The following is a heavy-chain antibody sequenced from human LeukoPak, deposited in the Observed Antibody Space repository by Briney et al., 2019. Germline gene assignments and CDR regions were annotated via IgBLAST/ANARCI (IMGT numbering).Heavy chain of an antibody. V-gene: IGHV1-2*02. D-gene: IGHD4-17*01. Sequence: ASVKVSCKASGYTFTGYYMHWVRQAPGQGLEWMGWINPNSGGTNYAQKFQGRVTMTRDTSISTAYMDLSRLRSDDTAFYYCARGFYGDYRAAFDIWGQGTMVTVSS. CDR3: ARGFYGDYRAAFDI. CDR1: GYTFTGYY. J-gene: IGHJ3*02. CDR2: INPNSGGT.